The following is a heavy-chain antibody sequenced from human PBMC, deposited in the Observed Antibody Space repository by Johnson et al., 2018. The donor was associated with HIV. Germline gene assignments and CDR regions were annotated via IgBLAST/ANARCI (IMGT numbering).Heavy chain of an antibody. D-gene: IGHD4-17*01. V-gene: IGHV3-30-3*01. J-gene: IGHJ3*02. CDR3: AREFLYGDYQDAFDI. Sequence: QEQLVESGGDVVQPGKSLRLSCAASGFTFSSYAMHWVRQAPGKGLEWVAVISYDGSNKYYADSVKGRFTISRDNSKNTLYLQMNSLRAEDTAVYYCAREFLYGDYQDAFDIWGQGTMVTVSS. CDR2: ISYDGSNK. CDR1: GFTFSSYA.